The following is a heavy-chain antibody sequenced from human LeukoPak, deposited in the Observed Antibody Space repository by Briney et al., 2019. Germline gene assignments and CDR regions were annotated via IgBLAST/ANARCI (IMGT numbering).Heavy chain of an antibody. CDR1: GGSISSGGYS. Sequence: SETLSLTCAVSGGSISSGGYSWSWIRQPPGKGLEWIGYIYHSGSTYYNPSLKSRVTISVDRSKNQFSLKLSSVTAADTAVYYCARAPPILTGNDWYFDLWGRGTLVTVSS. J-gene: IGHJ2*01. CDR3: ARAPPILTGNDWYFDL. V-gene: IGHV4-30-2*01. D-gene: IGHD3-9*01. CDR2: IYHSGST.